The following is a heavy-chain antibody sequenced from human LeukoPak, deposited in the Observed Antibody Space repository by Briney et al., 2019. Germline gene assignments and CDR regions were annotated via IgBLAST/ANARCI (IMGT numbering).Heavy chain of an antibody. Sequence: GGSLRLSCAASGFTFSNYWMGWVRQVPGKGLEWVANIHHAGSERYYGDSAKGRFSISRDNSKNSLYLEMHSLRAEDTAVYFCARDLMRWELPTGFDYWGQGTLVTVSS. CDR3: ARDLMRWELPTGFDY. V-gene: IGHV3-7*01. CDR1: GFTFSNYW. CDR2: IHHAGSER. D-gene: IGHD1-26*01. J-gene: IGHJ4*02.